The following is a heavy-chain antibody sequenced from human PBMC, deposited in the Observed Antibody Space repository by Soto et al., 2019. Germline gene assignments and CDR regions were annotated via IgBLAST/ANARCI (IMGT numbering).Heavy chain of an antibody. CDR1: GGSISSSNW. D-gene: IGHD6-6*01. Sequence: SETLSLTCAVSGGSISSSNWWSWVRQPPGKGLEWIGEIYHSGSTNYNPSLKSRVTISVDKSKNQFSLKLSSVTAADTAVYYCARGLKLKYSSPTYYFDYWGQGTLVTVSS. V-gene: IGHV4-4*02. J-gene: IGHJ4*02. CDR2: IYHSGST. CDR3: ARGLKLKYSSPTYYFDY.